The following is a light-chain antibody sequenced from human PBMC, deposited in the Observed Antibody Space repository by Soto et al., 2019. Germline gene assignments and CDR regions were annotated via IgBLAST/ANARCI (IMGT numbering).Light chain of an antibody. Sequence: DIQMTQSPSSVSASVGDRVTITCRASQGISSRLAWYQQKPGKAPNLLTYAASSLQSGVPPSFSGSGSETDFTLTIGSLQPEDFATYYCQQSNSFPLTFGGGTKVEIK. J-gene: IGKJ4*01. CDR3: QQSNSFPLT. CDR2: AAS. V-gene: IGKV1-12*01. CDR1: QGISSR.